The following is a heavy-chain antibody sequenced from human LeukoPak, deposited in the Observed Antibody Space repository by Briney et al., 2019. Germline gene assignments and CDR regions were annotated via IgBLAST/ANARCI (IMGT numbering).Heavy chain of an antibody. J-gene: IGHJ4*02. CDR2: IYYSGST. D-gene: IGHD3-22*01. CDR3: ASEDSSGYYYGY. CDR1: GGSISSGGYY. Sequence: SQTLSLTCTVSGGSISSGGYYWSWIRQHPGKGLEWIGYIYYSGSTYYNPSLKSRVTISVDTSKNQFSLKLSSVTAADTAAYYCASEDSSGYYYGYWSQGTLVTVSS. V-gene: IGHV4-31*03.